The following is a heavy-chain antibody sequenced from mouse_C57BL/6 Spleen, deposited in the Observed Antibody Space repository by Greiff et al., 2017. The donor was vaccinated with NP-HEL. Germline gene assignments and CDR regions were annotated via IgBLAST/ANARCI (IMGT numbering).Heavy chain of an antibody. CDR2: ISSGSSTI. Sequence: EVMLVESGGGLVKPGGSLKLSCAASGFTFSDYGMHWVRQAPEKGLEWVAYISSGSSTIYYADTVKGRFTISRDNAKNTLVLQMTSLRSEDTAMYYGARGITTVVKDYAMDYWGQGTSVTVSS. V-gene: IGHV5-17*01. CDR3: ARGITTVVKDYAMDY. J-gene: IGHJ4*01. D-gene: IGHD1-1*01. CDR1: GFTFSDYG.